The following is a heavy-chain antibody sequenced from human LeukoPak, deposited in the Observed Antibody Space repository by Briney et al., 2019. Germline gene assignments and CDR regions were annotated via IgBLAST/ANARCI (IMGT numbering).Heavy chain of an antibody. V-gene: IGHV4-61*02. Sequence: SETLSLTCTVSGGSISSGSYYWSWIRQPAGKGLEWIGRIYTSGSTNYNPSLKSRVTISVDTSKNQFSLKLSSVPAADTAVYYCARRVLYDSSGYWGHHKSDYYYYYMDVWGKGTTVTISS. CDR1: GGSISSGSYY. CDR2: IYTSGST. CDR3: ARRVLYDSSGYWGHHKSDYYYYYMDV. D-gene: IGHD3-22*01. J-gene: IGHJ6*03.